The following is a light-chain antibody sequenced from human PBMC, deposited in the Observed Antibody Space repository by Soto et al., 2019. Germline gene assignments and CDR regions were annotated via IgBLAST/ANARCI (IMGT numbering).Light chain of an antibody. CDR2: DVS. Sequence: QSVLTQPASVSGSPGQSITISCTGTGSDVGGYNYVSWYQQHPGKAPKLMIYDVSNRPSGVSNRFSGSKSGNTASLTISGLQAEDEADYYCSSYTSSSTLDVFGTGTKVTVL. J-gene: IGLJ1*01. CDR3: SSYTSSSTLDV. CDR1: GSDVGGYNY. V-gene: IGLV2-14*01.